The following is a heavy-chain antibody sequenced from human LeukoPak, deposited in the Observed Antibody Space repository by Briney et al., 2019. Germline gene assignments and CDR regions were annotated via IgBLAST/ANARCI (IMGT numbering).Heavy chain of an antibody. CDR3: AKDRGASREFQE. J-gene: IGHJ4*02. V-gene: IGHV3-23*01. D-gene: IGHD3-10*01. Sequence: PGGSLRLSCAASGFTFNTYAMSWVRQAPGKGLEWVSVISGSGGSTYYADSVKGRFTISRDNSKNTLHLQMNSLRAEDTAVYYCAKDRGASREFQEWGQGTLVTVSS. CDR1: GFTFNTYA. CDR2: ISGSGGST.